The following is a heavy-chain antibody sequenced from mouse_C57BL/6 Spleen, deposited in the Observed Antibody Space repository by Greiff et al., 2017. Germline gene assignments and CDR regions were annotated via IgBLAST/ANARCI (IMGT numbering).Heavy chain of an antibody. CDR1: GYAFTNYL. J-gene: IGHJ2*01. D-gene: IGHD1-1*01. Sequence: VQLQQSGAELVRPGTSVKVSCKASGYAFTNYLIEWVKQRPGQGLEWIGVINPGSGGTNYNEKFKGKATLTADTSSRTAYMQLSSLTSEDSAVYFSARAGGSRNYWGQGTTLTVSS. CDR3: ARAGGSRNY. CDR2: INPGSGGT. V-gene: IGHV1-54*01.